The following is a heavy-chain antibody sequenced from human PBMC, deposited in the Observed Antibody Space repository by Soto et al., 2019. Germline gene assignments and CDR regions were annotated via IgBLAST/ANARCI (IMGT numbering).Heavy chain of an antibody. V-gene: IGHV3-23*01. Sequence: GGSLRLSCAASGFTFSSYAMSWVRQAPGKGLEWVSAISGSGGSTYYADSVKGRFTISRDNSKNTLYLQMNSLRAEDTAVYYCAKGGPGIVVVPAAIGWFDPWGQGTLVTVSS. CDR1: GFTFSSYA. D-gene: IGHD2-2*01. CDR3: AKGGPGIVVVPAAIGWFDP. J-gene: IGHJ5*02. CDR2: ISGSGGST.